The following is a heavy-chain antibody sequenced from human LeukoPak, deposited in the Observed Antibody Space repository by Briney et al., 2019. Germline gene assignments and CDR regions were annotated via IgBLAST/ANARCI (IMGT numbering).Heavy chain of an antibody. CDR3: ARDRNWNYDY. J-gene: IGHJ4*02. CDR1: GFTFSDYC. D-gene: IGHD1-7*01. Sequence: GGSLRLSCAASGFTFSDYCMNWGRQAPGKGLEWVSSISSSSTSVFYADSVKGRFTVSRDDAKNSLHLQMNSLRAEDTAVYYCARDRNWNYDYWGQGTLVTVSS. V-gene: IGHV3-21*01. CDR2: ISSSSTSV.